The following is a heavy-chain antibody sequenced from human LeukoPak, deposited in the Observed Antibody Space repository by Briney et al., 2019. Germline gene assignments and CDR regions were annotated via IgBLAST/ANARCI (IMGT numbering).Heavy chain of an antibody. Sequence: SETLSLTCAVSGGSFSGYYWSWIRQPPGKGLEWIGEINHSGSTNYNPSLTSRVTISVDTSKNQFSLKLSSVTAADTAVYYCATRTGEYYYDSSGYYYYFDYWGQGTLVTVSS. D-gene: IGHD3-22*01. CDR1: GGSFSGYY. V-gene: IGHV4-34*01. J-gene: IGHJ4*02. CDR2: INHSGST. CDR3: ATRTGEYYYDSSGYYYYFDY.